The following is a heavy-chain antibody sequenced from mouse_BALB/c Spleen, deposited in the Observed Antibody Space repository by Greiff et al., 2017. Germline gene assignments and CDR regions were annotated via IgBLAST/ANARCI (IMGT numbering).Heavy chain of an antibody. D-gene: IGHD2-14*01. V-gene: IGHV1-55*01. J-gene: IGHJ4*01. CDR3: ARDRYNDGMDY. CDR1: GYNFTSYW. Sequence: QVQLQQPGAELVKPGTSVKLSCKASGYNFTSYWINWVKLRPGQGLEWIGDIYPGSGSTNYNEKFKSKATLTVDTSSSTAYMQLSSLASEDSALYYCARDRYNDGMDYWGQGTSVTVSS. CDR2: IYPGSGST.